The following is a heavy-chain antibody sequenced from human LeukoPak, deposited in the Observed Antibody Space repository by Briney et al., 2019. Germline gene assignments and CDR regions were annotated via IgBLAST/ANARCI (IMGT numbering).Heavy chain of an antibody. J-gene: IGHJ4*02. CDR1: GYSFTRNW. CDR2: IHPGESDT. CDR3: AREAPGAVAIDY. V-gene: IGHV5-51*01. Sequence: GESLKISCKGSGYSFTRNWIGWVRQMPGKGLEWMGIIHPGESDTRYSPSFQGQVTISADKSINTAYLQWSSLKASDTAMYYCAREAPGAVAIDYWGQGTLVTVSS. D-gene: IGHD6-19*01.